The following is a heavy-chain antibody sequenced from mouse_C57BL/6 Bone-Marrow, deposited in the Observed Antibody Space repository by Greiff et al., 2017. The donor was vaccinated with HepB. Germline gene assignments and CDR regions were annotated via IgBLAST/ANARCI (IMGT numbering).Heavy chain of an antibody. Sequence: QVQLQQPGAELVMPGASVKLSCKASGYTFTSYWMHWVKQRPGQGLEWIGELYPSDSYTNYNQKFKGKSTLTEDKSSRTAYMQLISLTSEDSAVYYCARWYESTFDYWGQGTALTVSA. J-gene: IGHJ2*01. CDR3: ARWYESTFDY. D-gene: IGHD2-14*01. V-gene: IGHV1-69*01. CDR1: GYTFTSYW. CDR2: LYPSDSYT.